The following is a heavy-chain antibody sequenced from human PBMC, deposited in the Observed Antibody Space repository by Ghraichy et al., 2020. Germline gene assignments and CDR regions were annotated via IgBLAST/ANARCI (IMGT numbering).Heavy chain of an antibody. Sequence: GGSLRLSCEASGFVFSRSWMSWVRQAPGKGLEWVASIKADGSEKYYVDSVNGRFTISRDNAKNSVSLEMNSLRVGDTAVYYCARDPYGDYKYGGTDYWGQVTLVTVSS. D-gene: IGHD4-17*01. CDR2: IKADGSEK. J-gene: IGHJ4*02. CDR1: GFVFSRSW. V-gene: IGHV3-7*01. CDR3: ARDPYGDYKYGGTDY.